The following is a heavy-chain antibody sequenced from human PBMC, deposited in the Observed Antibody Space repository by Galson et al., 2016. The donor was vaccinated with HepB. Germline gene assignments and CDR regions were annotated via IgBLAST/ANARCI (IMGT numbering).Heavy chain of an antibody. D-gene: IGHD6-13*01. Sequence: SLRLSCAASGFAFSSYAMSWVRQAPGKGLEWISTISGGAYNSYYTDSVKGRFTISRDNSKNTLYLQMNSLRAEDTAVYYCARDLWMAAAGNVDYWGQGTLVTVSS. CDR1: GFAFSSYA. V-gene: IGHV3-23*01. J-gene: IGHJ4*02. CDR2: ISGGAYNS. CDR3: ARDLWMAAAGNVDY.